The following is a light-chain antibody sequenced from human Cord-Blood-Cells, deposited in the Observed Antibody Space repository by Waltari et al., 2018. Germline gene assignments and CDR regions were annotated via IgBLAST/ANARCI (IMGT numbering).Light chain of an antibody. J-gene: IGLJ3*02. CDR2: LNSDGSH. V-gene: IGLV4-69*01. Sequence: QLVLTQSPSASASLGASVKLTCTLSSGHSSYAIAWHQQQPEKGPRYLMKLNSDGSHSKGDGIPDRFSGSSSGAVRYLTSSSLQSEDEADYYCQTWGTGVFGGGTKLTVL. CDR3: QTWGTGV. CDR1: SGHSSYA.